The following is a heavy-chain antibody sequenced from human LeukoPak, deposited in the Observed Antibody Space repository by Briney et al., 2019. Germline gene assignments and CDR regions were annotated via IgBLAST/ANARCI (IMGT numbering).Heavy chain of an antibody. Sequence: GRSLRLSCTGSGFSIHDYGMNWVRQVPGKGLEWVARISWSSGSLAYADSVKGRLTISRDNAKNSLFLQMESLTIDDTAVYYWSRASDIVLGGKGTLVTVSS. J-gene: IGHJ4*02. D-gene: IGHD2-8*02. CDR1: GFSIHDYG. CDR2: ISWSSGSL. CDR3: SRASDIVL. V-gene: IGHV3-9*01.